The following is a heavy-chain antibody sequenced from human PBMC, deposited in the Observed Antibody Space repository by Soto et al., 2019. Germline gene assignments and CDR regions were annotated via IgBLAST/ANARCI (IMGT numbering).Heavy chain of an antibody. CDR1: GYSFTDYK. Sequence: ASVKVSCKTSGYSFTDYKLHWVRQAPGQGLEWLGRIIPIFGSANYAQKFQGRVTITADESTTTAYMELSSLRSDDTAVYYCAKDGGKDGYFGNWFDPWGQGTLVTVSS. CDR3: AKDGGKDGYFGNWFDP. CDR2: IIPIFGSA. D-gene: IGHD5-12*01. V-gene: IGHV1-69*13. J-gene: IGHJ5*02.